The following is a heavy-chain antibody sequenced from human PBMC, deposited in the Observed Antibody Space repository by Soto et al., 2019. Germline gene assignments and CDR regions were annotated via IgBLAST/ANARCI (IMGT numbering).Heavy chain of an antibody. J-gene: IGHJ5*02. V-gene: IGHV1-18*01. CDR2: ISAYSGDT. CDR1: GYNFTRYG. CDR3: VIGSGESFKRWLVFDL. D-gene: IGHD3-3*01. Sequence: QVQLVQSAAEVKPPGASVKVSCKASGYNFTRYGFSWVRQAPGQGLEWMGWISAYSGDTNYAQKFQGRVSMTTDTSTRTVYMELRSLKSDDTAVYCCVIGSGESFKRWLVFDLWGQGTVVTVSS.